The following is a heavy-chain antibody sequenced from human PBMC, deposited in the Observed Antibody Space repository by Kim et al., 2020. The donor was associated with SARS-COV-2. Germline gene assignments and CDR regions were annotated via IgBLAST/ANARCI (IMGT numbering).Heavy chain of an antibody. CDR1: GFTFISSA. V-gene: IGHV1-58*02. CDR2: IAVGSGNT. J-gene: IGHJ4*02. CDR3: AADRLYSVSYGPPDFDS. D-gene: IGHD1-26*01. Sequence: SVKVSCKTSGFTFISSAMQWVRQTRGQRLEWIGWIAVGSGNTNYAPKFQERVTITRDMSTSTVYMEVSSLRSDDTAIYYCAADRLYSVSYGPPDFDSWGQGTLSTVSS.